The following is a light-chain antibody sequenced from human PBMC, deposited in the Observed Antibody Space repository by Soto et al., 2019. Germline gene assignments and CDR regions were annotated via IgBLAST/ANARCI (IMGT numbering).Light chain of an antibody. Sequence: EVVMTQSPATLSVSPWERATLSCRASQTVSRNLAWYQQRPGQAPRLLIYDVFTRAAGIPARFSGSGSETEFTLTIRSLQSEDFAVYYCQQYNNWPSFGQGTRL. CDR2: DVF. CDR1: QTVSRN. CDR3: QQYNNWPS. V-gene: IGKV3-15*01. J-gene: IGKJ5*01.